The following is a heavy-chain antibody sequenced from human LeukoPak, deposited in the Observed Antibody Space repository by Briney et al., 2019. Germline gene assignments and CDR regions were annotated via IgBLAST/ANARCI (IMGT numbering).Heavy chain of an antibody. CDR3: AREFTYAYDY. J-gene: IGHJ4*02. CDR1: GFTFSSYA. D-gene: IGHD3-16*01. CDR2: ISGSGLST. Sequence: GGSLRLSCAASGFTFSSYAMSWVRQAPGKGLVWVSVISGSGLSTYYADSVKGRFTISRDNSKNTLYLQMNSLRAEDTALYYCAREFTYAYDYWGQGTLVTVSS. V-gene: IGHV3-23*01.